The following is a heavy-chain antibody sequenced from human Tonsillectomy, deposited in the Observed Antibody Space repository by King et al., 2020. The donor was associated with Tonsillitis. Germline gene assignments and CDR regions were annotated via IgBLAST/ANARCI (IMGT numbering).Heavy chain of an antibody. CDR2: INPNSGGT. CDR1: GYSFTGYY. D-gene: IGHD2-15*01. CDR3: ASLYCSDGKCYAGWFDP. V-gene: IGHV1-2*02. J-gene: IGHJ5*02. Sequence: VQLVESGAEVKKPGASVKVSCKASGYSFTGYYIHWVRQAPGQGLEWMGWINPNSGGTEYAQKFQGRVTMTRDTSISTAYMELRRLRFDDTAVYYCASLYCSDGKCYAGWFDPWGQGTLVTVSS.